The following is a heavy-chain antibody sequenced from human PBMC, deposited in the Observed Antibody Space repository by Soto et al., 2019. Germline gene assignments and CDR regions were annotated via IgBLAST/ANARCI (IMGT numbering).Heavy chain of an antibody. Sequence: PSETLSLTCTVSGGSISSYYWSWIRQPPGKGLEWIGYIYYSGSTNYNPSLKSRVTISVDTSKNQFSLKLSSVTAADTAVYYCARLAYSKFDYWGQGTLVTVSS. CDR1: GGSISSYY. CDR2: IYYSGST. D-gene: IGHD4-4*01. V-gene: IGHV4-59*08. J-gene: IGHJ4*02. CDR3: ARLAYSKFDY.